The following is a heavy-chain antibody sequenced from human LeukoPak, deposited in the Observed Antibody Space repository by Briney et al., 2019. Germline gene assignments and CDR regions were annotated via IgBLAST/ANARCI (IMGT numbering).Heavy chain of an antibody. CDR3: AELGITMIGGV. CDR1: GFTFSSYG. CDR2: ISSSGSTI. Sequence: GGSLRLSCAASGFTFSSYGMYWVRQAPGKGLEWVSYISSSGSTIYYADSVKGRFTISRDNAKNSLYLQMNSLRAEDTAVYYCAELGITMIGGVWGKGTTVTISS. V-gene: IGHV3-48*04. D-gene: IGHD3-10*02. J-gene: IGHJ6*04.